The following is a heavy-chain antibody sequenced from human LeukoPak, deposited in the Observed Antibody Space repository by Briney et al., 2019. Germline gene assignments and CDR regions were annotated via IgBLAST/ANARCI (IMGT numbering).Heavy chain of an antibody. CDR1: GFTFNNYW. J-gene: IGHJ4*02. V-gene: IGHV3-7*01. D-gene: IGHD3-10*01. CDR3: ARTPDGADY. Sequence: GGSLRLSCAASGFTFNNYWMTWFRQAPGKGLEWVANIKQGGTEIFYVDSVRGRFIISRDNAENSLYLQMNSLRVEDTAVYYCARTPDGADYWGQGTLVTVSS. CDR2: IKQGGTEI.